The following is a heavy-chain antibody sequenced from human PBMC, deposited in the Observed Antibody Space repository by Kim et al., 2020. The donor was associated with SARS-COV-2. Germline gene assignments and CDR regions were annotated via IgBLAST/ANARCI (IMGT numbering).Heavy chain of an antibody. Sequence: GGSLRLSCTASGFTFSSHCMHWVRQAPGKGLEWISLISNDGSSRTYSASAKSRVTTTTDDTTNTPYLHMNSLRAEDATVYYCTRATTDTRSSFDIGGQ. J-gene: IGHJ3*02. D-gene: IGHD1-1*01. CDR2: ISNDGSSR. CDR3: TRATTDTRSSFDI. CDR1: GFTFSSHC. V-gene: IGHV3-74*03.